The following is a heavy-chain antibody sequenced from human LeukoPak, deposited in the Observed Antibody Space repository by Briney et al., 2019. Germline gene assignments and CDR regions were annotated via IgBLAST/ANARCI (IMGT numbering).Heavy chain of an antibody. D-gene: IGHD6-19*01. CDR1: GYSFTGYY. J-gene: IGHJ4*02. Sequence: ASVKVSCKASGYSFTGYYMHWVRQAPGQGLEWMGWINPNSGGTNYAQKFQGRVTMTRDTSISTAYMELSRLGSDDTAVYYCARDLNSDWVLDYWGQGTLVTVSS. CDR3: ARDLNSDWVLDY. V-gene: IGHV1-2*02. CDR2: INPNSGGT.